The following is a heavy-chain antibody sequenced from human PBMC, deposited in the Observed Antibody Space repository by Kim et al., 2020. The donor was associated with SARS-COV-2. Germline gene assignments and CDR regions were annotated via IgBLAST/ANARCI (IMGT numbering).Heavy chain of an antibody. Sequence: KGRFTISRDNAKNSLYLQMNSLRAEDTAVYYCARGGGYCSSTSCYNLDYWGQGTLVTVSS. V-gene: IGHV3-11*01. CDR3: ARGGGYCSSTSCYNLDY. D-gene: IGHD2-2*02. J-gene: IGHJ4*02.